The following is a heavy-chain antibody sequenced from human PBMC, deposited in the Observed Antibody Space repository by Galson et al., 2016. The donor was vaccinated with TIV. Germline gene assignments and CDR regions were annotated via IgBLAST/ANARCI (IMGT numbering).Heavy chain of an antibody. Sequence: SVKVSCKASGDTFSMIVFNWVRQAPGQGLDWMGGINPLLGTVNNAQKFQGRVTFTADESRSTAYMELSSLKSEDTAVYYCAKDRITAFDTYYHYYGMDVWGQGTTVTVSS. CDR3: AKDRITAFDTYYHYYGMDV. D-gene: IGHD3-10*01. CDR1: GDTFSMIV. J-gene: IGHJ6*02. V-gene: IGHV1-69*13. CDR2: INPLLGTV.